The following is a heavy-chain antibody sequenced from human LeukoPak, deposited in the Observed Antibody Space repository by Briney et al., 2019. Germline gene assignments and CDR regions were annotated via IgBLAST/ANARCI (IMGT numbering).Heavy chain of an antibody. V-gene: IGHV3-9*03. CDR2: ISWNSGSI. J-gene: IGHJ6*03. Sequence: GGSLRLSCAASGFTFDDYAMHWVRQAPGKGLEWVSGISWNSGSIGYADSVKGRFTISRDNAKNSLYLQMNSLRAEDMAMYYCAKEAAVAGQYYYYYMDVWGKGTTVTASS. CDR3: AKEAAVAGQYYYYYMDV. CDR1: GFTFDDYA. D-gene: IGHD6-19*01.